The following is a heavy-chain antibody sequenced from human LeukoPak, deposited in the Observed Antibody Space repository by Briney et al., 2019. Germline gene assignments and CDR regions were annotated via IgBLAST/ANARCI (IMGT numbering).Heavy chain of an antibody. CDR3: AATDLGDY. CDR1: GYTFTSYA. Sequence: ASVKVSCKASGYTFTSYAMHWVRQAPGQRPEWMGWINAGNGNAKYFQKFQGRVTFTRDTSASTAYMELSSLRSEDTAVYYCAATDLGDYWGQGTLVTVSS. D-gene: IGHD4-17*01. V-gene: IGHV1-3*01. CDR2: INAGNGNA. J-gene: IGHJ4*02.